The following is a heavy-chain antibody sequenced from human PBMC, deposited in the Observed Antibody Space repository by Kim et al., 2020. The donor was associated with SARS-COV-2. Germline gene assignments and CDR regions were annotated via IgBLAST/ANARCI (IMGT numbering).Heavy chain of an antibody. CDR2: ISGSSSYI. CDR1: GFTFSSYS. V-gene: IGHV3-21*01. Sequence: GGSLRLSCAASGFTFSSYSMNWVRQAPGKGLEWVSSISGSSSYIYYADSVKGRFTISRDNAKNSLYLQINSLRAEDTAVYYCARGGDKVGYCSSTSCYGRLHFDYWGQGTLVTVSS. D-gene: IGHD2-2*01. J-gene: IGHJ4*02. CDR3: ARGGDKVGYCSSTSCYGRLHFDY.